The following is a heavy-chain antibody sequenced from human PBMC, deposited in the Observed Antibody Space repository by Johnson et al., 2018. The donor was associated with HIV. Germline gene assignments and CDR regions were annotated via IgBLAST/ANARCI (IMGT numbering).Heavy chain of an antibody. V-gene: IGHV3-7*01. Sequence: EVQLLESGGGVVQPGRSLRLSCAASGFTFSSYAMHWVRQAPGKGLEWVANINQDGSETSYVDSVKGRFTISRDNAENSLYLQMNSLRAEDTAVYYCARGEYTYGVHDVFDIWGQGTMATVSS. CDR2: INQDGSET. D-gene: IGHD5-18*01. CDR3: ARGEYTYGVHDVFDI. J-gene: IGHJ3*02. CDR1: GFTFSSYA.